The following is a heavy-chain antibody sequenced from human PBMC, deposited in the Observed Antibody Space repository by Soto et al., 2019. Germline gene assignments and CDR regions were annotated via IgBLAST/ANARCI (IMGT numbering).Heavy chain of an antibody. CDR3: ASRSLLWFGDPAYYFDY. J-gene: IGHJ4*02. CDR2: IFYIGST. Sequence: SETLSLTCTVSGGSISSSSYYWGWIRQPPGKGLEWIGNIFYIGSTYYNPSLKSRVTMSEDTSRNQFSLKLTSVTAADTAVYFCASRSLLWFGDPAYYFDYWGQGTLVTVS. CDR1: GGSISSSSYY. V-gene: IGHV4-39*01. D-gene: IGHD3-10*01.